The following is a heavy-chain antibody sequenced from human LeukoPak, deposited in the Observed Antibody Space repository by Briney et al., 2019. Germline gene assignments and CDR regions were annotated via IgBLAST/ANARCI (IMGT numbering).Heavy chain of an antibody. J-gene: IGHJ4*02. D-gene: IGHD3-10*01. CDR3: ARVIRLRGVNYFDY. CDR1: GGSISSGGYY. Sequence: SETLSLTCTVSGGSISSGGYYWSWIRQPPGMGLEWIGYIYYSGSTNYNPSLKSRVTISVDTSKNQFSLKLSSVTAADTAVYSCARVIRLRGVNYFDYWGQGTLVTVSS. CDR2: IYYSGST. V-gene: IGHV4-61*08.